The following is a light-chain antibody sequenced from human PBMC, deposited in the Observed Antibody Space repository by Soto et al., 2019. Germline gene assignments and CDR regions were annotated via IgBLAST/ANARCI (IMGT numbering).Light chain of an antibody. CDR2: EVS. Sequence: QSALTQPASVSGSPGQSITISCTGTSSDVGCYNLVSWYQQHPGKAPKLMIYEVSTRPSGVSNRFSGSKSGNTASLTISGLQAEDEADYYCCSYAGSSFYVFGTGTKLTVL. J-gene: IGLJ1*01. CDR1: SSDVGCYNL. CDR3: CSYAGSSFYV. V-gene: IGLV2-23*02.